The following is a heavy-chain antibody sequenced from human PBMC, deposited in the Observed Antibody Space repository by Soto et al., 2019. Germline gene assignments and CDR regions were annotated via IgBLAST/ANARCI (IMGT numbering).Heavy chain of an antibody. CDR1: GGTFSSYA. D-gene: IGHD6-13*01. J-gene: IGHJ6*02. Sequence: EASVKVSCKAFGGTFSSYAVNWVRQAPGQGLEWMGGITPFFGTSNYAQKFQGRVTITADESTSTVFMDLVSLRSEDTAVYYCARVGYSTNYGMAVWGQGTTVTVSS. V-gene: IGHV1-69*13. CDR2: ITPFFGTS. CDR3: ARVGYSTNYGMAV.